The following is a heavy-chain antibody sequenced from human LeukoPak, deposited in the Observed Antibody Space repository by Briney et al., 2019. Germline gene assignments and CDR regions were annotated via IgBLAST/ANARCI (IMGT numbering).Heavy chain of an antibody. CDR1: GFTFSNYA. V-gene: IGHV3-23*01. J-gene: IGHJ3*02. CDR2: ISGIGVST. Sequence: GGSLRLSCAASGFTFSNYAMSWVRQAPGKGLEWVSEISGIGVSTYYADSVKGRFTISRDNSKNHLYLQMNSLRDEDTAVYYCAKDHFSYGYANAFHIWGQGTMVIVSS. CDR3: AKDHFSYGYANAFHI. D-gene: IGHD5-18*01.